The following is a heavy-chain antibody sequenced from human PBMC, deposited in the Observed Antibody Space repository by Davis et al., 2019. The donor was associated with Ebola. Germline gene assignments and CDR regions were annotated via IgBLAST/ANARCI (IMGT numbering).Heavy chain of an antibody. Sequence: HTGGSLRLSCAASGFTFSSHWMHWVRQVPGKGLVWISRMNSDGSSISYADFVKGRFTISRDNAKNTLYLQMNSLRSEDTDVYFCAKVRELRFLEWRYAMDVWGRGIAVIVSS. CDR2: MNSDGSSI. CDR1: GFTFSSHW. V-gene: IGHV3-74*01. CDR3: AKVRELRFLEWRYAMDV. J-gene: IGHJ6*02. D-gene: IGHD3-3*01.